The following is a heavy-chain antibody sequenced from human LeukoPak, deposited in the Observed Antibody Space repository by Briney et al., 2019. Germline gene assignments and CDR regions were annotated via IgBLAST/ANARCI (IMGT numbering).Heavy chain of an antibody. CDR2: IFYSGMT. CDR1: GGSINSYY. J-gene: IGHJ6*03. V-gene: IGHV4-59*01. D-gene: IGHD5-18*01. Sequence: SETLSLTCTVSGGSINSYYWGWIRQPPGKGLEWIGNIFYSGMTKYNPSLKSRVTISVDTSKNLFSLKLNSVNDADTAVYYCARTTEGGYSYGYFYYYYMDVWGKGTTVTISS. CDR3: ARTTEGGYSYGYFYYYYMDV.